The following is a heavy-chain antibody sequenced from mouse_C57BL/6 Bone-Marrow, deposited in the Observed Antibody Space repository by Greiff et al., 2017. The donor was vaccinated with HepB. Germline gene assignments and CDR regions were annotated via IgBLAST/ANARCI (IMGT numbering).Heavy chain of an antibody. CDR1: EYEFPSHD. V-gene: IGHV5-2*01. CDR2: INSDGGST. Sequence: EVKLMESGGGLVQPGESLKLSCESNEYEFPSHDMSWVRKTPEKRMELVAAINSDGGSTYYPDTMERRFIISRDNTKKTLYLQMSSLRSEDTALYYCARRYYVYAMDYWGQGTSVTVSS. D-gene: IGHD1-1*01. CDR3: ARRYYVYAMDY. J-gene: IGHJ4*01.